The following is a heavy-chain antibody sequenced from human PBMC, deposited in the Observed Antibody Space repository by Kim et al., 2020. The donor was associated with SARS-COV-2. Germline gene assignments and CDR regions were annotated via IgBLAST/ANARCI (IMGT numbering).Heavy chain of an antibody. V-gene: IGHV5-51*01. J-gene: IGHJ5*02. Sequence: SPSFQGQVTISADKSISTAYLQWSSLKASDTAMYYCARSAWFGELFWFDPWGQGTLVTVSS. D-gene: IGHD3-10*01. CDR3: ARSAWFGELFWFDP.